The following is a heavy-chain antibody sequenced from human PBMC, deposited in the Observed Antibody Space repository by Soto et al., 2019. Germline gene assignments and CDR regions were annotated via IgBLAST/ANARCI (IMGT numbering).Heavy chain of an antibody. CDR2: IIPIFGTA. D-gene: IGHD4-17*01. Sequence: QVQLVQSGAEVKKPGPSVKVSCQASGGTFSSYAISWLRQAPGQGLEWRGGIIPIFGTANYAQKFQGRVTITADESTSRAYMELSSLRPEDTAVYYCARGVYDYGDYGVRLFGDFDYWGQGTLVTVS. J-gene: IGHJ4*02. CDR1: GGTFSSYA. CDR3: ARGVYDYGDYGVRLFGDFDY. V-gene: IGHV1-69*12.